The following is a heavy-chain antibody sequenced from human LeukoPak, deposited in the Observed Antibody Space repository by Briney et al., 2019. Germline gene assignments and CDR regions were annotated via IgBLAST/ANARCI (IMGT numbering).Heavy chain of an antibody. J-gene: IGHJ4*02. D-gene: IGHD6-13*01. CDR3: ARDQAYSSGWYDSSFFDY. CDR2: ISAYNGNT. CDR1: GYTFTSYG. Sequence: ASVKVSCKASGYTFTSYGISWVRQAPGQGLECMGWISAYNGNTNYAQKLQGRVTMTTDTSTSTAYMELRSLRSDDTAVHYCARDQAYSSGWYDSSFFDYWGQGTLVTVSS. V-gene: IGHV1-18*01.